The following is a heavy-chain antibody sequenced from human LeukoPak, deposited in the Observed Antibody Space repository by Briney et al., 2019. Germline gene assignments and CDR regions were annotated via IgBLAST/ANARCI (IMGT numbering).Heavy chain of an antibody. D-gene: IGHD3-9*01. CDR1: GFTFSSYV. V-gene: IGHV3-30*07. CDR3: ARVPYDILTGHFDY. CDR2: ISYDGSNE. J-gene: IGHJ4*02. Sequence: GGSLRLSCAASGFTFSSYVMHWVRQAPGKGLEWVAIISYDGSNEYYADSVKGRFTISRDNAKNSLYLQMNSLRAEDTAVYYCARVPYDILTGHFDYWGQGTLVTVSS.